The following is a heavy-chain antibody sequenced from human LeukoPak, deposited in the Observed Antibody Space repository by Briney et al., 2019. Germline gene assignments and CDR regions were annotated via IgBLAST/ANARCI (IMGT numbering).Heavy chain of an antibody. CDR3: ARDARHRYCSSTSCYRGWFDP. D-gene: IGHD2-2*01. CDR2: ISAYNGNT. Sequence: ASVKVSCKASGYTFTSYGISWVRQAPGQGLEWMGWISAYNGNTNYAQKLQGRVTMTTDTSTSTAYMEPSSLRSEDTAVYYCARDARHRYCSSTSCYRGWFDPWGQGTLVTVSS. CDR1: GYTFTSYG. J-gene: IGHJ5*02. V-gene: IGHV1-18*01.